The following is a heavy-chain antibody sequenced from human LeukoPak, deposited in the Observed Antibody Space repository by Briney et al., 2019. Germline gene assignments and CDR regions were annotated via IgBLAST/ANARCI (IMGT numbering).Heavy chain of an antibody. CDR2: ISAYNGNT. Sequence: ASVKVSCKASGYTFTSYGISWVRQAPGQGLEWMGWISAYNGNTNYAQKLQGRVTMTTDTSTSTAYMELGSLRSDDTAVYYCARAYVSDDYDSSGYPIFDYWGQGTLVTVSS. CDR1: GYTFTSYG. V-gene: IGHV1-18*01. J-gene: IGHJ4*02. CDR3: ARAYVSDDYDSSGYPIFDY. D-gene: IGHD3-22*01.